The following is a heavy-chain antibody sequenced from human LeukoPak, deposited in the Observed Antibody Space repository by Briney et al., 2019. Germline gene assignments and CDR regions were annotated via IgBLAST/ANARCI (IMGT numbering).Heavy chain of an antibody. J-gene: IGHJ5*02. CDR3: AKDLGIAAAEWFDP. Sequence: GGSLRLSCAASGFTFSSYEMNWVRQAPGKGLEWVSYISSSGSTIYYADSVKGRFTISRDNAKNTLYLQMNSLRAEDTAVYYCAKDLGIAAAEWFDPWGQGTLVTVSS. CDR2: ISSSGSTI. V-gene: IGHV3-48*03. CDR1: GFTFSSYE. D-gene: IGHD6-13*01.